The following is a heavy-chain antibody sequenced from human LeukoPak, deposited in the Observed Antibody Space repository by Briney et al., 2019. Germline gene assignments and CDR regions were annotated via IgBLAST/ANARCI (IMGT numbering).Heavy chain of an antibody. CDR1: GFSLSTSGVG. Sequence: ESGPTLVNPTQTLTLTCTFSGFSLSTSGVGVGWIRQPPGKALEWLALIYWNDDKRYSPSLKSRLTITKDTFKNQVVLTMTNMDPVDTATYYCARRGGDYYDSSAYYPFDYWGQGTLVTVSS. J-gene: IGHJ4*02. V-gene: IGHV2-5*01. CDR2: IYWNDDK. D-gene: IGHD3-22*01. CDR3: ARRGGDYYDSSAYYPFDY.